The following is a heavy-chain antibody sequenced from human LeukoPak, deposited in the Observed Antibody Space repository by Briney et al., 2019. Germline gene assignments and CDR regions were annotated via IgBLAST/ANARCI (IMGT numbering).Heavy chain of an antibody. CDR3: ARGQQLVQGRDWFDP. D-gene: IGHD6-13*01. J-gene: IGHJ5*02. CDR1: GYTFTSYY. Sequence: ASVKVSCKASGYTFTSYYMHWVRRAPGQGLEWMGIINPSGGSTSYAQKFQGRVTMTRDTSTSTVYMELSSLRSEDTAVYYCARGQQLVQGRDWFDPWGQGTLVTVSS. CDR2: INPSGGST. V-gene: IGHV1-46*01.